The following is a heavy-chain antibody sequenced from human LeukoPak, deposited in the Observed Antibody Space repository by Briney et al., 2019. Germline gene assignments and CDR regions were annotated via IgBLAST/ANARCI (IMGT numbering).Heavy chain of an antibody. J-gene: IGHJ5*01. CDR3: ARIIGAFGTYRYDS. CDR1: GSIFSR. Sequence: GGSLRLSCEVSGSIFSRMSWVRQAPGKGLEWVGNINQEGSERNHGDSVNGRFTISRDNAENSLYLQMNSLRAEDTAVYYCARIIGAFGTYRYDSWGQGTLVSVSS. CDR2: INQEGSER. D-gene: IGHD3-16*02. V-gene: IGHV3-7*01.